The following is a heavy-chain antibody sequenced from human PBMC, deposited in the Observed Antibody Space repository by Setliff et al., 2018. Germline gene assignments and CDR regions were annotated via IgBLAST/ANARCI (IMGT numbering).Heavy chain of an antibody. CDR2: ISAYNGNT. CDR1: GYTFTSYG. CDR3: ARAVTYYDILTGQHHYDAFDI. D-gene: IGHD3-9*01. Sequence: ASVKVSCKASGYTFTSYGISWVRQAPGQGLEWMGWISAYNGNTSYAQKLQGRVTMTTDTSTSTAYMELRSLRSDDTAVYYCARAVTYYDILTGQHHYDAFDIWGQGTMVTVSS. J-gene: IGHJ3*02. V-gene: IGHV1-18*01.